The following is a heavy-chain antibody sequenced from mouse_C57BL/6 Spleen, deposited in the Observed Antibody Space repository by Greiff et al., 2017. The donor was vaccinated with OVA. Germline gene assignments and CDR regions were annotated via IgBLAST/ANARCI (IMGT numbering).Heavy chain of an antibody. V-gene: IGHV1-64*01. D-gene: IGHD2-5*01. J-gene: IGHJ4*01. CDR2: IHPNSGST. CDR3: ARPIYSNYLYYAMDD. CDR1: GYTFTSYW. Sequence: VQLQQPGAELVKPGASVKLSCKASGYTFTSYWMHWVKQRPGQGLEWIGMIHPNSGSTNYNEKFKSKATLTVDKSSSTAYMQLSSLTSEDSAVYYCARPIYSNYLYYAMDDWGQGTSGTVSS.